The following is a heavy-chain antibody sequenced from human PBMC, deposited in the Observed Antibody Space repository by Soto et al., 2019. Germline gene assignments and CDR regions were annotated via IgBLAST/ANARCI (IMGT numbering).Heavy chain of an antibody. CDR3: LCPGHMDV. J-gene: IGHJ6*02. Sequence: GGSLSLSCAASGFAFSTYAMNWVRQAPGKRLQWVSYISSSGTTIYYADSVKGRFTISRDNAENSLYLQMNSLRDEDTALYYCLCPGHMDVWGQGTTVTVSS. CDR1: GFAFSTYA. V-gene: IGHV3-48*02. CDR2: ISSSGTTI.